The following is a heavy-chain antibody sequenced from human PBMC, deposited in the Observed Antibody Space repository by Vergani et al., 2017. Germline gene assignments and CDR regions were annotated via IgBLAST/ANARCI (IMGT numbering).Heavy chain of an antibody. J-gene: IGHJ5*02. CDR1: GYTFTGYY. CDR3: ARGAGYRGYHGWFDP. V-gene: IGHV1-2*04. Sequence: QVQLVQSGAEVKKPGASVKVSCKAPGYTFTGYYMQWVRQAPGQGLEWMGRLNPNSGGTNYAQKFQGWVTMTRDTSISTAYMELSRLGSDDTAVYYCARGAGYRGYHGWFDPWGQGTLVTVSS. D-gene: IGHD5-12*01. CDR2: LNPNSGGT.